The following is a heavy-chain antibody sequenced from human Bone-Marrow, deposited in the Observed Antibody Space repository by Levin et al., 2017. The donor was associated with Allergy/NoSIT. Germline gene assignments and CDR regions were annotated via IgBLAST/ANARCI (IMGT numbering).Heavy chain of an antibody. CDR3: ARGGIGGWLQLLDY. Sequence: PSETLSLTCTVSGGSIGRGGYYWNWIRQQPGKGLEWIGNMFYGGTTSYSPSLKSRVTISLDTSQNQFFLKLTSVTAADTAVYYCARGGIGGWLQLLDYWGHGTLVRVSS. V-gene: IGHV4-31*03. J-gene: IGHJ4*01. CDR1: GGSIGRGGYY. D-gene: IGHD5-24*01. CDR2: MFYGGTT.